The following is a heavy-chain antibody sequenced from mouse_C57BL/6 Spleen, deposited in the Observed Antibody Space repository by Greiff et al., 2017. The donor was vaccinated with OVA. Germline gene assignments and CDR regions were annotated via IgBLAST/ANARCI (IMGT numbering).Heavy chain of an antibody. D-gene: IGHD1-1*01. CDR2: INPSTGGT. J-gene: IGHJ1*03. CDR1: GYSFTGYY. CDR3: ASVDYGSSFTFHWYFDV. V-gene: IGHV1-42*01. Sequence: EVKLMESGPELVKPGASVKISCKASGYSFTGYYMNWVKQSPEKSLEWIGEINPSTGGTTYNQKFKAKATLTVDKSSSTAYMQLKSLTSEDSAVYYCASVDYGSSFTFHWYFDVWGTGTTVTVSS.